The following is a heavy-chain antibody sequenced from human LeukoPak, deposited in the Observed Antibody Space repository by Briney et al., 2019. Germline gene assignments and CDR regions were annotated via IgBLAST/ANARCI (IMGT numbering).Heavy chain of an antibody. V-gene: IGHV3-7*03. CDR1: GFTFSSYW. CDR2: IKQDGSEK. D-gene: IGHD6-13*01. CDR3: ARDGTAVGINYDY. J-gene: IGHJ4*02. Sequence: RAGGSLRLSCAASGFTFSSYWMSWVRQAPGKGLEWVANIKQDGSEKYYVDSVKGRFTISRDNAKNSLYLQMNSLRAEDTAVYYCARDGTAVGINYDYWGQGTLVTVSS.